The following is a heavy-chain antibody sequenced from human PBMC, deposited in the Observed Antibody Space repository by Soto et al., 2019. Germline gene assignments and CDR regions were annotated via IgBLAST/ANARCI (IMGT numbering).Heavy chain of an antibody. V-gene: IGHV3-21*06. J-gene: IGHJ4*02. CDR1: GFTFTRYS. CDR3: ARESEDLTSNFDY. Sequence: GGSLRLSCAASGFTFTRYSMNWVRQAPGKGLEWVSSISSTTNYIYYGDSMKGRFTIYRDNAKNSPYLEMNSLRAEDTAVYYCARESEDLTSNFDYWGQGTLVTVSS. CDR2: ISSTTNYI.